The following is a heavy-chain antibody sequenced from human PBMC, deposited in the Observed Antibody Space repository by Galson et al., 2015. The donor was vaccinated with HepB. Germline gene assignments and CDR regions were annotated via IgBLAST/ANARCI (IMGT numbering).Heavy chain of an antibody. D-gene: IGHD1-26*01. CDR1: GVTFSSYA. CDR3: AVGFESWDMDV. CDR2: IIPFFGAA. V-gene: IGHV1-69*06. J-gene: IGHJ6*02. Sequence: SVKVSCKASGVTFSSYALSWVRQAPGQGLEWMGGIIPFFGAANYAENFQGRVTITADKSTNTAYMEVSSLRSEDTAVYYCAVGFESWDMDVWGQGTTVTVSS.